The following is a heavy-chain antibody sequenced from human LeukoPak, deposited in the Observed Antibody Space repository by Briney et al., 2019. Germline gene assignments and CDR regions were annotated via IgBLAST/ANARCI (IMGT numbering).Heavy chain of an antibody. CDR2: INSDGSST. D-gene: IGHD1-1*01. CDR1: GFTFSSYW. V-gene: IGHV3-74*01. Sequence: GGSLRLSCAASGFTFSSYWMHWVRHAPGKGLVWVSRINSDGSSTSYADSVKGRFTISRDNAKNTLYLQMNSLRAEDPAVYYCAKAPPYKHYFAYWGQGPLVTVSS. J-gene: IGHJ4*02. CDR3: AKAPPYKHYFAY.